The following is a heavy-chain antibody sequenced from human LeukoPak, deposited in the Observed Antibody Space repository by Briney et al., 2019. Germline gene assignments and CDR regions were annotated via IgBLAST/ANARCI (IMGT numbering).Heavy chain of an antibody. CDR2: IWYDGSNK. D-gene: IGHD2-15*01. V-gene: IGHV3-33*08. J-gene: IGHJ6*02. CDR1: GFTFSSYG. CDR3: ARDLGYCSGGSCYPDYYGMDV. Sequence: GRSLRLSCAASGFTFSSYGMHWVRQAPGKGLEWVAVIWYDGSNKYYADSVKGRFTISRDNSKNTLYLQMNSLRAEDTAVYYCARDLGYCSGGSCYPDYYGMDVWGQGTTVTVSS.